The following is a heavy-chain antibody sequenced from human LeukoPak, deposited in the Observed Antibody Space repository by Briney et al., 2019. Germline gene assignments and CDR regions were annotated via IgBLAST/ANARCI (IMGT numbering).Heavy chain of an antibody. D-gene: IGHD3-10*01. J-gene: IGHJ4*02. CDR1: GYTFTSYA. V-gene: IGHV1-3*01. Sequence: GSVKVSCKASGYTFTSYAMHWVRQAPGQRLEWMGWINAGNGNTKYSQKFQGRVTITRDTSASTAYMELSSLRSEDTAVYYCARVLLWFGELVYWGQGTLVTVSS. CDR2: INAGNGNT. CDR3: ARVLLWFGELVY.